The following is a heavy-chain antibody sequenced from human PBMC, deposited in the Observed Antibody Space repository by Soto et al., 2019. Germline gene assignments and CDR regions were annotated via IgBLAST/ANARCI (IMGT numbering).Heavy chain of an antibody. D-gene: IGHD3-3*01. CDR2: ISSSSSYI. V-gene: IGHV3-21*01. CDR3: ERDGDRITIFGGY. Sequence: EVQLVESGGGLVKPGGSLRLSCAASGFTFSSYSMNWVRQAPGKGLEWVSSISSSSSYIYYADSVKGRFTISRDNAKNSLYLQMNSLRAEDTAVYYCERDGDRITIFGGYWGQGTLVTVSS. CDR1: GFTFSSYS. J-gene: IGHJ4*02.